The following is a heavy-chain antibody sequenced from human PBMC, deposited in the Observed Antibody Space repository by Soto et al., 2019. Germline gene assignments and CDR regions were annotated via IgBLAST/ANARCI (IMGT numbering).Heavy chain of an antibody. D-gene: IGHD3-16*01. CDR1: GFTFSSSV. V-gene: IGHV3-33*01. CDR2: ISSDESNE. J-gene: IGHJ3*02. Sequence: QVQLVESGGGVVQPGRSLRLSCAASGFTFSSSVVHWVRQAPGKGLEWVAVISSDESNEDYADSVKGRFGISRDNSKNTLYLQMSSLRADDTAVYYCARGLIKLAGGAFDIWGQGTMVTVSS. CDR3: ARGLIKLAGGAFDI.